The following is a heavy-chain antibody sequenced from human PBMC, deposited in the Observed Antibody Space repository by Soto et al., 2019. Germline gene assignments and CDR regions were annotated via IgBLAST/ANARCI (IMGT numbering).Heavy chain of an antibody. D-gene: IGHD3-10*01. J-gene: IGHJ4*02. CDR3: AKPQFYYGSGRTLFDH. Sequence: GGSLRLSCGASGFTFSTYAMSWVRQAPGKGLEWVSVISGSGVLYADSVKHRFTISRDNSKNTLYLQMNSLRTEDTAVYYCAKPQFYYGSGRTLFDHWGQGTLVTVSS. CDR2: ISGSGV. CDR1: GFTFSTYA. V-gene: IGHV3-23*01.